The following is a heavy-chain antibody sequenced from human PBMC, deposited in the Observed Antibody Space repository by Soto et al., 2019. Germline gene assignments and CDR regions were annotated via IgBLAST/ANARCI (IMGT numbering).Heavy chain of an antibody. D-gene: IGHD2-15*01. CDR1: GGSFSGYY. CDR2: INHSGST. Sequence: SETLSLTCAVYGGSFSGYYWSWIRQPPGKGLEWIGEINHSGSTNYNPSLKSRVTISVDTSKNQFSLKLSSVTAADTAVYYCARGRDIVVVVADRRYFSYYFDYWGQGTLVTVSS. V-gene: IGHV4-34*01. CDR3: ARGRDIVVVVADRRYFSYYFDY. J-gene: IGHJ4*02.